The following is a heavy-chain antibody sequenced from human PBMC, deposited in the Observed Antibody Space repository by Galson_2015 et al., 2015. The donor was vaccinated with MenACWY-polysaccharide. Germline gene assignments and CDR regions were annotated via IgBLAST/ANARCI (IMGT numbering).Heavy chain of an antibody. Sequence: SETLSLTCSISGGSISGYYWSWIRQPAGKGLEWIGRVYAGVSTTYNPSLKSRVTISRDTSKNQFSLKLTSVTAADTAVYFCARDTTGIAASAVYWGQGTLVTVSS. D-gene: IGHD6-13*01. CDR3: ARDTTGIAASAVY. V-gene: IGHV4-4*07. J-gene: IGHJ4*02. CDR2: VYAGVST. CDR1: GGSISGYY.